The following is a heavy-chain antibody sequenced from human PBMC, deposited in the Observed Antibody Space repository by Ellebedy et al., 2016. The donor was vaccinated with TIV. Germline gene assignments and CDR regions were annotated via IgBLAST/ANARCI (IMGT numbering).Heavy chain of an antibody. V-gene: IGHV3-7*03. CDR2: INQDGSEK. Sequence: GESLKISCAASGFTFGSYWMTWVRQAPGKGLEWVANINQDGSEKYCVDSVKGRFTISRDNAKNSLYLQMNSLRAEDTAVYYCARDKPIGDSYFEYWGQGALVTVSS. J-gene: IGHJ4*02. D-gene: IGHD3-16*01. CDR1: GFTFGSYW. CDR3: ARDKPIGDSYFEY.